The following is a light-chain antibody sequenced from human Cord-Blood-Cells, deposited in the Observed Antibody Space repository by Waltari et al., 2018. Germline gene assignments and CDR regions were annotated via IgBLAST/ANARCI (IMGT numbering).Light chain of an antibody. J-gene: IGLJ1*01. Sequence: QSALTQPASVSGSPGQSITISCTGTSSDVGGYNYVSWYQQHPGKAPKLMIYDVSNRPSGVSNRFSGSKSGNMASLTISGLQAEDEANYYCSSYTSSSTLYVFGTGTKVTDL. CDR1: SSDVGGYNY. CDR3: SSYTSSSTLYV. CDR2: DVS. V-gene: IGLV2-14*01.